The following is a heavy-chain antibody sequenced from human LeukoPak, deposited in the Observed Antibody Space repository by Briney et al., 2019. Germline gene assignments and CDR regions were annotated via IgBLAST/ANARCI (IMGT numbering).Heavy chain of an antibody. CDR3: ARRVYPRSSGWYH. Sequence: TSETLSLTCTVSGGSISSSSYYWGWIRQPPGKGLEWIGSIYYSGSTYYNPSLKSRVTISVDTSKNQFSLKLSSVTAADTAVYYCARRVYPRSSGWYHWGQGTLVTVSS. J-gene: IGHJ5*02. CDR2: IYYSGST. CDR1: GGSISSSSYY. V-gene: IGHV4-39*01. D-gene: IGHD6-19*01.